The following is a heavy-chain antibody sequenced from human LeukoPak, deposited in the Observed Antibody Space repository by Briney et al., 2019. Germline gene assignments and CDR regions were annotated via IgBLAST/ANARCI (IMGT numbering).Heavy chain of an antibody. J-gene: IGHJ4*02. V-gene: IGHV4-4*02. CDR2: VNLQGST. CDR3: ARGGGPYRPLDY. Sequence: PSETLSLTCGLSGGSISRTNYCTWFRQPPGKGLEWIGEVNLQGSTNYNPSLMGRVAISVDMSENHISLQLTSVTAADTAVYYCARGGGPYRPLDYSGQGTLVTVSS. CDR1: GGSISRTNY.